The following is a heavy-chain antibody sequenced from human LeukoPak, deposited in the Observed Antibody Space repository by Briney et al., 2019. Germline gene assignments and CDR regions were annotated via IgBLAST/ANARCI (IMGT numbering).Heavy chain of an antibody. Sequence: GGSLRLSCVVSGFTFSTYEMNWVRQAPGKGLEWVSYISSSGSSTYYADSVKGRFTISRDNAKNSLYLQMNSLRAEDTAVYYCAHYDRKVAGGKSFDYWGQGTLVTVSS. D-gene: IGHD3-22*01. CDR3: AHYDRKVAGGKSFDY. CDR2: ISSSGSST. V-gene: IGHV3-48*03. CDR1: GFTFSTYE. J-gene: IGHJ4*02.